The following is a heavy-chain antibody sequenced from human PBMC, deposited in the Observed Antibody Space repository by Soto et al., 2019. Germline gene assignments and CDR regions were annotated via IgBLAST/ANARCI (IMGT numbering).Heavy chain of an antibody. Sequence: NPSETLSLTCTVSGGSIKSYYWSWIRQPPGKGLEWIGYIYYSGSTNYNPSLKSRVTISVDTSKNQFSLKLSSVTAADTAVYYCARVRRSSNPAFDYWGQGTLVTVSS. CDR1: GGSIKSYY. V-gene: IGHV4-59*01. CDR3: ARVRRSSNPAFDY. J-gene: IGHJ4*02. D-gene: IGHD6-6*01. CDR2: IYYSGST.